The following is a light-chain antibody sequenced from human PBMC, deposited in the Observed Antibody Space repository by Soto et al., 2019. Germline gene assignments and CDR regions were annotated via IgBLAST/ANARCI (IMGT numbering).Light chain of an antibody. CDR3: SSYTSSSTLG. CDR2: DVS. J-gene: IGLJ1*01. CDR1: SSDVGGYNY. V-gene: IGLV2-14*01. Sequence: QSALTQPASVSGSPGQSITISCTGTSSDVGGYNYVSWYQQHPGKAPKLMIYDVSNRPSGVSNRFSGSKSGNTAYLTISGLQAEDEADYYCSSYTSSSTLGFGTGTKLTVL.